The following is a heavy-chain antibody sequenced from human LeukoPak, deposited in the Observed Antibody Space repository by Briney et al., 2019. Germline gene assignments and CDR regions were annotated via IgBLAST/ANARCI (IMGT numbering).Heavy chain of an antibody. CDR3: ARLTGTGYFDL. CDR1: GLTLSSYS. CDR2: ISVGSDAA. D-gene: IGHD1-20*01. J-gene: IGHJ4*02. V-gene: IGHV3-48*01. Sequence: GGSLRLSCAASGLTLSSYSMNWVRQVPGKGLEWISYISVGSDAAYYADSVRGRFTISRDTAKNSLILQMNSLRAGDTARYFCARLTGTGYFDLWGQGTPVTVSS.